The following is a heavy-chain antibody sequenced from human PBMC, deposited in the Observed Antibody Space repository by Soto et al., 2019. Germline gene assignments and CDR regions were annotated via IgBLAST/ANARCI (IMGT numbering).Heavy chain of an antibody. Sequence: GVSLRLSCAASEFTFSTYAMTWVRQAPGKGLEWVSAISGSGGSTYYADSVKGRFTISRDNSKNTLYLQMNSLRAEDTAVYYCAKLYDFWSGYYYLGGSYYFDYWGQGTLVNVSS. CDR2: ISGSGGST. V-gene: IGHV3-23*01. D-gene: IGHD3-3*01. J-gene: IGHJ4*02. CDR3: AKLYDFWSGYYYLGGSYYFDY. CDR1: EFTFSTYA.